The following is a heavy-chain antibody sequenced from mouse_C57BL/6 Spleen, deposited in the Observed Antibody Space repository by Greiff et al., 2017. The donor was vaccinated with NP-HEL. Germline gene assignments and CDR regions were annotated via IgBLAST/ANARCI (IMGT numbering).Heavy chain of an antibody. V-gene: IGHV1-39*01. Sequence: SGPELVKPGASVKISCKASGYSFTDYNMNWVKQSNGKSLEWIGVINPNYGTTSYNQKFKGKATLTVDQSSSTAYMQLNSLTSEDSAVYYCASSDSSGPAWFAYWGQGTLVTVSA. CDR1: GYSFTDYN. D-gene: IGHD3-2*02. CDR2: INPNYGTT. CDR3: ASSDSSGPAWFAY. J-gene: IGHJ3*01.